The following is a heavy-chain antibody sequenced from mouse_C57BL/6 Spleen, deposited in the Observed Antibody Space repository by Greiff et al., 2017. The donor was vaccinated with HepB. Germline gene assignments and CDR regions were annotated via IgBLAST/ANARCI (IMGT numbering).Heavy chain of an antibody. CDR3: ARSLLRGRYYFNY. D-gene: IGHD1-1*01. CDR1: GYTFTSYG. J-gene: IGHJ2*01. V-gene: IGHV1-81*01. CDR2: IYPRSGNT. Sequence: QVQLQQSGAELARPGASVKLSCKASGYTFTSYGISWVKQRTGQGLEWIGEIYPRSGNTYYNEKFKGKATLTADKSSSTAYMELRSLTSEDSAVYFCARSLLRGRYYFNYWAKAPLSQSPQ.